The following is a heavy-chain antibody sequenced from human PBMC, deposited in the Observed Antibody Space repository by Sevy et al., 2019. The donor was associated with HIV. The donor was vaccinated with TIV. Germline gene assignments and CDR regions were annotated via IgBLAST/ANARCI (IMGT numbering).Heavy chain of an antibody. CDR2: LLNDGTNR. Sequence: GGSLRVSCAASGFTFTSFAMHWVRQAPGKGLEWVAILLNDGTNRYYADSVKGRFTISRDNSTKTLFLQMSGLKAEDPAVYYCARDRVASSSYVPGYFYGMDVWGQGTTVTVSS. J-gene: IGHJ6*02. CDR1: GFTFTSFA. CDR3: ARDRVASSSYVPGYFYGMDV. D-gene: IGHD6-13*01. V-gene: IGHV3-30-3*01.